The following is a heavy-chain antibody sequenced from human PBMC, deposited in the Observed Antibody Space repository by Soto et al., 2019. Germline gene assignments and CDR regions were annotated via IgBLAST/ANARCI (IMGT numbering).Heavy chain of an antibody. CDR1: GGSISSSIDY. V-gene: IGHV4-39*02. CDR2: IYYSGNT. Sequence: PSETLSLTCTLSGGSISSSIDYWGWIRQPPGKGLEWIGSIYYSGNTYYNPSLKSRVTISVDTSKNQFSLKLTSVTAADTAMYYCARDTVVSPGDNYGMDVWGQGTTVTVSS. CDR3: ARDTVVSPGDNYGMDV. D-gene: IGHD2-21*02. J-gene: IGHJ6*02.